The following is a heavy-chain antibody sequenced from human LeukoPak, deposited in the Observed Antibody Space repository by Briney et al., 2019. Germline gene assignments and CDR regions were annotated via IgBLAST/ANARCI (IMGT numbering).Heavy chain of an antibody. J-gene: IGHJ6*03. CDR2: IYYSGST. Sequence: SETLSLTCTVSGGSISSSSYYWGWIRQPPGKGLEWIGSIYYSGSTYYNPSLKSRVTISVDTSKNQFSLKLSSVTAADTAVYYCARVTYYYYMDVWGKGTTVTVSS. CDR3: ARVTYYYYMDV. V-gene: IGHV4-39*07. CDR1: GGSISSSSYY.